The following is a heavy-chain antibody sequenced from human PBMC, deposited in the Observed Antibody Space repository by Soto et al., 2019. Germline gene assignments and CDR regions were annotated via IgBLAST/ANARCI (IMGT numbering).Heavy chain of an antibody. CDR1: GGSISSYY. J-gene: IGHJ4*02. CDR3: ARLETYYYGSGGSNFDY. V-gene: IGHV4-59*08. D-gene: IGHD3-10*01. CDR2: IYYSGST. Sequence: PSETLSLTCTVSGGSISSYYWSWIRQPPGKGLEWIGYIYYSGSTNYNPSLKSRVTISVDTSKNQFSLKLSSVTAADTAVYYCARLETYYYGSGGSNFDYWGQGTLVTVSS.